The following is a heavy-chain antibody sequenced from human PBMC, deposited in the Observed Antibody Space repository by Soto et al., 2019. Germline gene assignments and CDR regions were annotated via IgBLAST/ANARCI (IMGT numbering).Heavy chain of an antibody. CDR1: GFTFSSYA. CDR2: ISGSGGST. J-gene: IGHJ6*02. D-gene: IGHD2-2*01. V-gene: IGHV3-23*01. CDR3: AKSPNSNCSSTSCYLVFGYYYYYYGMDV. Sequence: GGSLRLSCAASGFTFSSYAMSWVRQAPGKGLEWVSAISGSGGSTYYADSVKGRFTISRDNSKNTLYLQMNSLRAEDTAVYYCAKSPNSNCSSTSCYLVFGYYYYYYGMDVWGQGATVTVSS.